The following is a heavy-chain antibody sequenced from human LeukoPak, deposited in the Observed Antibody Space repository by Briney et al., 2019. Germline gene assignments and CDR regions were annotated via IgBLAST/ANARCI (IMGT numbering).Heavy chain of an antibody. D-gene: IGHD3-22*01. Sequence: PSETLSLTCTVSGGSISSYYWSWIRQPPGKGLEWIGYIYYSGSTNYNPSLKSRVTISVDTSKNQFSLKLSSVTAADTAVYYCARDRLYYYDSSGNFDYWGQGTLVTVSS. CDR1: GGSISSYY. J-gene: IGHJ4*02. CDR2: IYYSGST. CDR3: ARDRLYYYDSSGNFDY. V-gene: IGHV4-59*01.